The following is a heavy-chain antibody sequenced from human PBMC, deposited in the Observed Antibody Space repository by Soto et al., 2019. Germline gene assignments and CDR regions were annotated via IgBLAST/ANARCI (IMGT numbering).Heavy chain of an antibody. CDR3: ASGEAYSNYPAR. CDR1: GGSLSGYY. V-gene: IGHV4-34*01. CDR2: INPSGGT. Sequence: QMQLQQWGAGLLKPSETLSLTCGVYGGSLSGYYWTWIRQPPGKGLEWIGEINPSGGTKYNPSLNSRVSISVDTSKNHFSLKLSSVTAADTAVYYCASGEAYSNYPARWGQGTLVTVSS. J-gene: IGHJ4*02. D-gene: IGHD4-4*01.